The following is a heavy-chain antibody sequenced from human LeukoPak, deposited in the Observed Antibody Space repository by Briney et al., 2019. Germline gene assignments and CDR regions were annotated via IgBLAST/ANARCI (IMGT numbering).Heavy chain of an antibody. CDR3: AKDRRGSGSIFDY. CDR1: GFSFSGYA. CDR2: IWYDGSNK. J-gene: IGHJ4*02. V-gene: IGHV3-33*06. D-gene: IGHD6-19*01. Sequence: GGSLRLSCAASGFSFSGYAMNWVRQAPGKGLEWVAVIWYDGSNKYYADSVKGRFTISRDNSKNTLYLQMNSLRAEDTAVYYCAKDRRGSGSIFDYWGQGTLVTVSS.